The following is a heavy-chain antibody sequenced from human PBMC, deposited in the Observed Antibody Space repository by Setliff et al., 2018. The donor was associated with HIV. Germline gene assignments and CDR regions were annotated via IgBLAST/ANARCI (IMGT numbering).Heavy chain of an antibody. V-gene: IGHV3-30*04. Sequence: PGGSLRLSCAASGFTFGDYAIHWVRQAPGKGLEWVAVISYDGSYKNYAESVKGRFTISRDNPKNTLYVQMNSLRADDTAIYYCLRAAESEWGQGTLVTVSS. CDR2: ISYDGSYK. J-gene: IGHJ4*02. CDR1: GFTFGDYA. CDR3: LRAAESE. D-gene: IGHD3-10*01.